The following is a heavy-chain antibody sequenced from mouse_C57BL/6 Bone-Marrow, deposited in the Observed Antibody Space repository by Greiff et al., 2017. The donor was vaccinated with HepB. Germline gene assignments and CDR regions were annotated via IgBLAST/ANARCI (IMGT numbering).Heavy chain of an antibody. J-gene: IGHJ3*01. CDR1: GYSITSGYD. V-gene: IGHV3-1*01. D-gene: IGHD2-10*01. Sequence: DVQLQESGPGMVKPSQSLSLTCTVTGYSITSGYDWHWIRHFTGNKLEWMGYISYSGSTNYNPSLKSRISITPDTSKNHFFLKLNSVTTEDTATYYCASSSFLLPFAYWGQGTLATVSA. CDR3: ASSSFLLPFAY. CDR2: ISYSGST.